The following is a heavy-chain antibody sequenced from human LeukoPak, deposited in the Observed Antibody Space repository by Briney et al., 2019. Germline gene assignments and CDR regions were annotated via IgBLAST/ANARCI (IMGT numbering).Heavy chain of an antibody. V-gene: IGHV3-11*04. Sequence: GGSLRLFCAAPGFTFSGYSMTWIRQAPGKGLEWVSHISSSGRIYADSVKGRFTISRDNAKNSLYLQMNSLRAEDTAVYYCARDGNFDIWGPGTMVTVSS. CDR1: GFTFSGYS. J-gene: IGHJ3*02. CDR2: ISSSGRI. CDR3: ARDGNFDI.